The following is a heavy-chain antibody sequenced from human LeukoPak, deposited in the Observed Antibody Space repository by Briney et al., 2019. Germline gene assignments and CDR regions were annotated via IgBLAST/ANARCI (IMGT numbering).Heavy chain of an antibody. J-gene: IGHJ4*02. CDR2: INTNTGNQ. CDR1: GYTVANYA. V-gene: IGHV7-4-1*02. D-gene: IGHD5-24*01. Sequence: GASVKVSCKTSGYTVANYAMNWVRQAPGQGLEWMGWINTNTGNQTDARAFTGRFVFSLDTSVSTAYLQISSLKAEDTAVYYCARVRNKDVRVIDYWGQGTLVTVSS. CDR3: ARVRNKDVRVIDY.